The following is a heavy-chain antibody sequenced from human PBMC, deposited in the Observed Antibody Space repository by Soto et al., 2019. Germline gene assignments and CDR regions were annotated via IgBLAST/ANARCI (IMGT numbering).Heavy chain of an antibody. CDR1: GGSTSSDNY. CDR3: SREGGESSDGLYYFDS. Sequence: SETLSLTCTVSGGSTSSDNYWSWIRQPPGKGLEWIGHIYYSGNTDYNPSLKSRLAISIDTSKNQFSLKLSSVTAADTAVYFCSREGGESSDGLYYFDSWGQGSLVTVSS. J-gene: IGHJ4*02. D-gene: IGHD3-16*01. CDR2: IYYSGNT. V-gene: IGHV4-30-4*01.